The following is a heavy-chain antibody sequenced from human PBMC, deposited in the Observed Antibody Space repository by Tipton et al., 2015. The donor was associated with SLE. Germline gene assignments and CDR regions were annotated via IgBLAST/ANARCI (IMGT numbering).Heavy chain of an antibody. V-gene: IGHV4-61*01. Sequence: LRLSCTVSGGSVSSGSYYWSWIRQPPGKGLEWIGYIYYSGSTNYNPSLKSRVTISVDTSKNQFSLKLSSVTAADTAVYYCARGEMTPVVSWGQGTLVTVSS. J-gene: IGHJ4*02. CDR1: GGSVSSGSYY. D-gene: IGHD4-23*01. CDR2: IYYSGST. CDR3: ARGEMTPVVS.